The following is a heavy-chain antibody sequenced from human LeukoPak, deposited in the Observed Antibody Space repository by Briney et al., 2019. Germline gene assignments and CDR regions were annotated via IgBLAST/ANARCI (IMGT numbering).Heavy chain of an antibody. D-gene: IGHD6-13*01. CDR2: IYPGDSNT. V-gene: IGHV5-51*01. CDR3: ARGPVGTSSWFDFDY. J-gene: IGHJ4*02. CDR1: GYTFTSYW. Sequence: GESLKISCKGSGYTFTSYWIGWVRQMPGKGLEWMGIIYPGDSNTRYSPSFQGQVTISADKSISSAYLQWSSLKASDTAMYYCARGPVGTSSWFDFDYWGQGTLVTVSS.